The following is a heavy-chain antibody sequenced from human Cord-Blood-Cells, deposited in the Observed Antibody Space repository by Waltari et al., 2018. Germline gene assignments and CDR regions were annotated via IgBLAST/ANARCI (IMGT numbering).Heavy chain of an antibody. CDR2: INHSGST. CDR3: ARVLPRYYDFLSCYTWFDP. D-gene: IGHD3-3*01. Sequence: QVQLQQWGAGLLKPSETLSLTCAVYGGSFSGYYWRWIRQPPWKGLEWIGEINHSGSTNYNPALKSRVAISGDTSKNQVSLKLSSVSAAETAVYYCARVLPRYYDFLSCYTWFDPWGQGTLGTVSS. V-gene: IGHV4-34*01. J-gene: IGHJ5*02. CDR1: GGSFSGYY.